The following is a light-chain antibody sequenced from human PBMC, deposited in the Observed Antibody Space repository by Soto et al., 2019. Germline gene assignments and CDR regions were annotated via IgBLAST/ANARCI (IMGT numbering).Light chain of an antibody. CDR2: EVN. CDR1: SGDIGAYNY. CDR3: GAHVGSNTWV. V-gene: IGLV2-8*01. Sequence: QSALTQSPSASASPGQSVTISCTGSSGDIGAYNYVSWYQQHPGKAPKLIIYEVNKRPSGVPDRFSGSKSGITASLTVSGLQADDEADYYCGAHVGSNTWVFGGGIKVTVL. J-gene: IGLJ3*02.